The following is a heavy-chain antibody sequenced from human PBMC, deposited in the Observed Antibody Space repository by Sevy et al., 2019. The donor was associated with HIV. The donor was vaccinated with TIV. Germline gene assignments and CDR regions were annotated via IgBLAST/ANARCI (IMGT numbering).Heavy chain of an antibody. V-gene: IGHV3-53*01. Sequence: GGSLRLSCAASEFTVSSNYMSWVRQAPRKGLEWVSVIYSGGSTYYADSVKGRFTISRDNSKNTLYLQMNSLRAEDTAVYYCARTGRDGYNPHYYYYYYMDVWGKGTTVTVSS. CDR1: EFTVSSNY. CDR2: IYSGGST. CDR3: ARTGRDGYNPHYYYYYYMDV. D-gene: IGHD5-12*01. J-gene: IGHJ6*03.